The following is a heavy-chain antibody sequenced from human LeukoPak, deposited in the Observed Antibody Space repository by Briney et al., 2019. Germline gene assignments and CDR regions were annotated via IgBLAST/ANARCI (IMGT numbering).Heavy chain of an antibody. CDR2: ISYDGSNK. Sequence: HPGGSLRLSCAASGFTFSSYGMSWVRQAPGKGLEWVAVISYDGSNKYYADSVKGRFTISRDNSKNTLYLQMNSLRAEDTAVYYCASGVTTPTSFDYWGQGTLVTVSS. CDR3: ASGVTTPTSFDY. V-gene: IGHV3-30*03. CDR1: GFTFSSYG. D-gene: IGHD4-11*01. J-gene: IGHJ4*02.